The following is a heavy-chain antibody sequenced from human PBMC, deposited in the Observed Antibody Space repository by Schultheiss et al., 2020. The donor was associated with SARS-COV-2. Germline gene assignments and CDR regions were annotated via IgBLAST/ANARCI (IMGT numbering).Heavy chain of an antibody. D-gene: IGHD6-25*01. J-gene: IGHJ5*02. CDR1: GVSISGSGYF. CDR3: VRRRRERAAFDP. V-gene: IGHV4-39*01. CDR2: TYFSGTT. Sequence: SETLSLTCTVSGVSISGSGYFWAWIRQPPGKGLEWIGTTYFSGTTYYNPSLKSRVTISVDTSKNQFSLKLSPVTAADTAVYYCVRRRRERAAFDPWGQGTLVTVSS.